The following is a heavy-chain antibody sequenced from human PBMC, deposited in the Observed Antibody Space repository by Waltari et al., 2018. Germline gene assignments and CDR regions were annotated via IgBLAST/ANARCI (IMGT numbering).Heavy chain of an antibody. J-gene: IGHJ4*02. CDR2: INGGGVNT. V-gene: IGHV3-23*01. D-gene: IGHD4-4*01. CDR1: GFTFSNSD. Sequence: VQLLESGGGLVQPGGSLRLSCAASGFTFSNSDMSWDRQAPGKGLEWVSVINGGGVNTYYADSVKGRLTISRDNSKNTLYLQMNSLRAEDTAVYYCAKHPTVGNFDYWGQGTLVTVSP. CDR3: AKHPTVGNFDY.